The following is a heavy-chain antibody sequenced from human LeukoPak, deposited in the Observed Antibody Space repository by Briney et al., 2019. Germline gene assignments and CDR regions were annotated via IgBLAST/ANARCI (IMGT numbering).Heavy chain of an antibody. CDR3: ARHKDYYYSYMDV. CDR1: GDSISTSSYY. V-gene: IGHV4-39*01. J-gene: IGHJ6*03. CDR2: IYYSGST. Sequence: SETLSLTCSVSGDSISTSSYYWGWIRQPPGKGLEWIGTIYYSGSTYYNPSLTSRVTISVDTSKNQFSLKLSSVTAADTAVYYCARHKDYYYSYMDVWGKGTTATISS.